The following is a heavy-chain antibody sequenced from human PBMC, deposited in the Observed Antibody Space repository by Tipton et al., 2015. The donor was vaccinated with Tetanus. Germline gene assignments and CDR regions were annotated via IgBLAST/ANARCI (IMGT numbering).Heavy chain of an antibody. CDR1: GFAFSDYS. Sequence: SLRLSCAASGFAFSDYSIFWVRQAPGKGLEWVAVISSNGDNKYYADSVRGRFTISRDNAENTVFLQMSGLGLEDMSLYYCARTSGYFRSGAYIDVWGRGTLVTVSS. CDR3: ARTSGYFRSGAYIDV. V-gene: IGHV3-30-3*01. J-gene: IGHJ2*01. CDR2: ISSNGDNK. D-gene: IGHD3-10*01.